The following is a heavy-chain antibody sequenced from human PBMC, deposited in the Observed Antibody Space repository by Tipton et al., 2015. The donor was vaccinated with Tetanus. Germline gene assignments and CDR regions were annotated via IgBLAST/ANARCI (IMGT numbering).Heavy chain of an antibody. CDR2: IYHTGST. Sequence: TLSLTCAVSGALLSTGGYSWGWIRQPPGQGLEWIGYIYHTGSTYYNPSVRSRVSISTVGSKNHVTLRLTSVTAADTAVYYCARHLTYTYTSRYFDYWGLGTLVTVSS. J-gene: IGHJ4*02. D-gene: IGHD5-18*01. CDR3: ARHLTYTYTSRYFDY. V-gene: IGHV4-30-2*01. CDR1: GALLSTGGYS.